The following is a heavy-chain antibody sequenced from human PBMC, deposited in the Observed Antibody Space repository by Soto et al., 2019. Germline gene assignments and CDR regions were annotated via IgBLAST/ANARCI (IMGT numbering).Heavy chain of an antibody. CDR2: IYYSGST. CDR1: GGSISSSSYY. Sequence: SETLSLTCTVSGGSISSSSYYWGWIRQPPGKGLEWIGSIYYSGSTYYNPSLKSRVTISVDTSKNQFSLKLSSVTAADAAVYRCARGPRAHGDNAWFDAWGQGTLVTVSS. CDR3: ARGPRAHGDNAWFDA. J-gene: IGHJ5*02. V-gene: IGHV4-39*07. D-gene: IGHD4-17*01.